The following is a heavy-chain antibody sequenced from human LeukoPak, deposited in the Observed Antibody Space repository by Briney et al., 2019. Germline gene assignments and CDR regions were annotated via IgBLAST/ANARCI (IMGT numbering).Heavy chain of an antibody. Sequence: GGSLRLSCAASGFSFDDYAMHGVRQAPGKGLEWVSLISGDGGSTYYADSVKGGFTISTENSKNSLYLQMNSLRTEDTALYYCAKDIEYSSTWGIDYWGQGTLVTVSS. CDR2: ISGDGGST. D-gene: IGHD6-6*01. V-gene: IGHV3-43*02. CDR1: GFSFDDYA. J-gene: IGHJ4*02. CDR3: AKDIEYSSTWGIDY.